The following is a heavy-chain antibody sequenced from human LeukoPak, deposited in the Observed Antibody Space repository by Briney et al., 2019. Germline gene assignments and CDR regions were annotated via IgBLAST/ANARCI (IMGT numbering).Heavy chain of an antibody. D-gene: IGHD4-11*01. Sequence: SETLSLTCTVSGGSISSSSYYWSWIRQPPGKGLEWIGEINHSGSTNYNPSLKSRVTISVDTSKNQFSLKLSSVTAADTAVYYCARYDYSNYTPGIGDDAFDIWGQGTMVTVSS. CDR2: INHSGST. CDR3: ARYDYSNYTPGIGDDAFDI. CDR1: GGSISSSSYY. J-gene: IGHJ3*02. V-gene: IGHV4-39*07.